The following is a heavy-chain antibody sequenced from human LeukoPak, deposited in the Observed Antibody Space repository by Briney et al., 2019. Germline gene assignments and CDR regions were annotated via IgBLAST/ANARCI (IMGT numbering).Heavy chain of an antibody. V-gene: IGHV4-34*01. D-gene: IGHD3-10*01. CDR2: INHSGST. J-gene: IGHJ5*02. CDR3: ARSGIGWFDP. Sequence: PSETLCLTRVVYGGSFSGYYWSWIRQPPGKGLEWSGGINHSGSTNYNPSLKSRVTISIDTSKNQFSLKLSSVTAADTAVYYCARSGIGWFDPWGQGTLVTVSS. CDR1: GGSFSGYY.